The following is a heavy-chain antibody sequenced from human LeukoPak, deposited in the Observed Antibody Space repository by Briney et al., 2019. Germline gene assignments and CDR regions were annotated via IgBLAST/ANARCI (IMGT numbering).Heavy chain of an antibody. CDR1: GFSFSSYW. V-gene: IGHV3-7*01. Sequence: GGSLRLSCVASGFSFSSYWMSWVRQTPGKGLEWVANIKQEGSARYYVDSVTGRFTISRDNAMNSLYLQMNSLRAEDTAVYYCARDLLITMIVTMDVWGKGTTVTVSS. D-gene: IGHD3-22*01. CDR2: IKQEGSAR. J-gene: IGHJ6*04. CDR3: ARDLLITMIVTMDV.